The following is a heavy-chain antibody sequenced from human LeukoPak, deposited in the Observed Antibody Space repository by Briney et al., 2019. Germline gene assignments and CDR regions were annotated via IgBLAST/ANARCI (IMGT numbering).Heavy chain of an antibody. CDR1: GFTLSSYS. CDR2: ISSSSSYI. V-gene: IGHV3-21*01. CDR3: ARGVAGYYYYMDV. D-gene: IGHD5-12*01. J-gene: IGHJ6*03. Sequence: GGSLRLSCAASGFTLSSYSMNWVRQAPGKGLEWVSSISSSSSYIYYADSVKGRFTISRDNAKNSLYLQMNSLRAEDTAVYYCARGVAGYYYYMDVWGKGTTVTVSS.